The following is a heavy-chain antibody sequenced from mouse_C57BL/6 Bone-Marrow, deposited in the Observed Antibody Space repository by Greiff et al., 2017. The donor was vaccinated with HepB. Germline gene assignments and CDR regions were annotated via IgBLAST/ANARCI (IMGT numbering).Heavy chain of an antibody. CDR1: GYTFTSYW. Sequence: VQLQQSGTVLARPGASVKMSCKTSGYTFTSYWMHWVKQRPGQGLEWIGAIYPGNSDTSYNQKFKGKAKLTAVTSASTAYMELSSLTNEDSAVYYCTRGYYDYDEGFYYFDYWGQGTTLTVSS. J-gene: IGHJ2*01. CDR2: IYPGNSDT. D-gene: IGHD2-4*01. CDR3: TRGYYDYDEGFYYFDY. V-gene: IGHV1-5*01.